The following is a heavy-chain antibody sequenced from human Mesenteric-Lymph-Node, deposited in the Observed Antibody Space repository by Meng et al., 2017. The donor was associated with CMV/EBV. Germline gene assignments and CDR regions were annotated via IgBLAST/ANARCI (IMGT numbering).Heavy chain of an antibody. D-gene: IGHD3-3*01. CDR1: GFTFRGYS. V-gene: IGHV3-21*01. CDR3: AREGEYYDFWSTGAPFAHYGMDV. CDR2: ISSSSSYI. J-gene: IGHJ6*02. Sequence: GESLKISCAASGFTFRGYSTNWVRQAPGKGLEWVSSISSSSSYIYYADSVKGRFTISRDNAKNSLYLQMNSLRAEDTAVYYCAREGEYYDFWSTGAPFAHYGMDVWGQGTTVTVSS.